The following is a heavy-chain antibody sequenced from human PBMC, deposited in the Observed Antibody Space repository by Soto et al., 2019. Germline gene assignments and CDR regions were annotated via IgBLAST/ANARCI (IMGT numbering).Heavy chain of an antibody. D-gene: IGHD4-17*01. V-gene: IGHV3-21*01. CDR1: GFTFSSYS. CDR2: ISSSSYI. J-gene: IGHJ3*02. Sequence: GGSLRLSCAASGFTFSSYSMNWVRQAPGKGLEWVSSISSSSYIYYADSVKGRFTISRDNAKNSLYLQMNSLRAEDTAVYYCARLLYGDYAFDIWGQGTMVTVSS. CDR3: ARLLYGDYAFDI.